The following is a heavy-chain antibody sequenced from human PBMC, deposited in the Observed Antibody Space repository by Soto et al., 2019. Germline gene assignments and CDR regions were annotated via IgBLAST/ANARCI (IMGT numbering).Heavy chain of an antibody. D-gene: IGHD3-22*01. CDR3: ARQYYYDSSGYYYYYYGMDV. CDR1: GYSFTSYW. J-gene: IGHJ6*02. CDR2: IDPSDSYT. Sequence: GESLKISCKGSGYSFTSYWISWVRQMPGKGLEWMGRIDPSDSYTNYSPSFQGHVTISADKSISTAYLQWSSLKASDTAMYYFARQYYYDSSGYYYYYYGMDVWGQGTTVTVSS. V-gene: IGHV5-10-1*01.